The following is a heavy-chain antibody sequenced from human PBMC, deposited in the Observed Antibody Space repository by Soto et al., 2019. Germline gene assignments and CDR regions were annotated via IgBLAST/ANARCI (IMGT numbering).Heavy chain of an antibody. CDR1: GGSISGNY. CDR2: IYYSGST. CDR3: ARGDYYDSSGYSSFEL. Sequence: ASETLSLTCAVSGGSISGNYWTWIRQPPGKGLEWIGYIYYSGSTNYNPSLKSRVTISVDRSKNQFSLNLSSVTAADTAVYYCARGDYYDSSGYSSFELWGQGIVVTVSS. V-gene: IGHV4-59*12. D-gene: IGHD3-22*01. J-gene: IGHJ4*02.